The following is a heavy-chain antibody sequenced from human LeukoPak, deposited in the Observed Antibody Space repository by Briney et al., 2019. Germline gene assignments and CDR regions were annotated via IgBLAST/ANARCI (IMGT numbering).Heavy chain of an antibody. CDR2: ISSSSSTI. J-gene: IGHJ5*02. CDR1: GFTFNSHW. D-gene: IGHD2-2*01. Sequence: GGSLRLSCAASGFTFNSHWMHWVRQAPGKGLEWVSYISSSSSTIYYADSVKGRFTISRDNAKNSLYLQMNSLRAEDTAVYYCARDPGYCSSTSCYRGVWFDPWGQGTLVTVSS. CDR3: ARDPGYCSSTSCYRGVWFDP. V-gene: IGHV3-48*04.